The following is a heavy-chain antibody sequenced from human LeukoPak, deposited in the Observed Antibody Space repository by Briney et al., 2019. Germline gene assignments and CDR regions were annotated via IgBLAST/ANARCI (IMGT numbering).Heavy chain of an antibody. D-gene: IGHD2-15*01. Sequence: GGSLRLSCAASGFTFSSYWMHRVRQAPGKGLVWVSRINSDGSSTSYADSVKGRFTISRDNAKKTLYLQMNSLRAEDTAVYYCARDGQDIVVVVAATPCGWFDPWGQGTLVTVSS. CDR3: ARDGQDIVVVVAATPCGWFDP. V-gene: IGHV3-74*01. J-gene: IGHJ5*02. CDR1: GFTFSSYW. CDR2: INSDGSST.